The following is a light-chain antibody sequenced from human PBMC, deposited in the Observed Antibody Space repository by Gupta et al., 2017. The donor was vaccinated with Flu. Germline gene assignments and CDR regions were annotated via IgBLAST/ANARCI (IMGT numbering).Light chain of an antibody. Sequence: TGMTQSPLSLPVTPGEPASISCRSSQSLLHSNGYNYLDWYLQKPGQSPQLLIYLGSNRASGVPDRFSGSGSGTDCTLKISRVEAEDVGVYYCMQALQRVTFGGGTKVEIK. CDR1: QSLLHSNGYNY. CDR2: LGS. V-gene: IGKV2-28*01. J-gene: IGKJ4*01. CDR3: MQALQRVT.